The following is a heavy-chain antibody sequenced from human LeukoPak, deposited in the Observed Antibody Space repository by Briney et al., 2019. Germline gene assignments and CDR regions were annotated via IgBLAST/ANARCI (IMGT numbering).Heavy chain of an antibody. CDR1: GFTFSDEY. J-gene: IGHJ4*02. D-gene: IGHD6-19*01. V-gene: IGHV3-11*03. CDR2: ISNSGSYI. CDR3: ARSRGAGPGVYFDY. Sequence: PGGSLRLSCAASGFTFSDEYMSWIRQAPGKGLEWVSYISNSGSYINYADSVKGRFTISRDNAKNSLYLQMNSLRAEDTAVYYCARSRGAGPGVYFDYWGQGTLITASS.